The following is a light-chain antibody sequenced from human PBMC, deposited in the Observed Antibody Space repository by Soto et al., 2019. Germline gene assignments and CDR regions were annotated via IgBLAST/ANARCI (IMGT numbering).Light chain of an antibody. CDR1: SSNIGAGYD. CDR3: QSFDSTLSGYV. J-gene: IGLJ1*01. V-gene: IGLV1-40*01. CDR2: GNN. Sequence: QSVLTQPPSVSGAPGQRVTISCTGSSSNIGAGYDVHWYQHLPGTAPKLLIYGNNNRPSGVPDRFSASKSGTSASLAITGLQTEDEADYYCQSFDSTLSGYVFGTGTKLTVL.